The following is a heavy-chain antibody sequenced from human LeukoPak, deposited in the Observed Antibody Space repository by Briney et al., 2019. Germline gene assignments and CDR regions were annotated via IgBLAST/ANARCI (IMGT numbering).Heavy chain of an antibody. D-gene: IGHD6-13*01. J-gene: IGHJ4*02. V-gene: IGHV3-53*01. CDR3: ARVRYSSSWLDY. Sequence: GGSLRLSCAASGFTVSSNYTSWVHPAPGKGLEWVSVIYSGGSTYYADSVKGRFTISRDNSKNTLYLQMNSLRAEDTAVYYCARVRYSSSWLDYWGQGTLVTVSS. CDR2: IYSGGST. CDR1: GFTVSSNY.